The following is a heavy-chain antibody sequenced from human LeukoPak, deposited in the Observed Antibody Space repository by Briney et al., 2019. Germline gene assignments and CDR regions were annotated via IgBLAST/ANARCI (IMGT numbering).Heavy chain of an antibody. CDR1: GGSFSGYY. D-gene: IGHD3-22*01. J-gene: IGHJ4*02. CDR2: ITSSGAAT. V-gene: IGHV3-23*01. Sequence: ETLSLTCAVYGGSFSGYYWSWIRQPPGKGLEWVSSITSSGAATYYADSVKGRFTISRDNSDNTLYLQMNSLRAEDTAVYYCAKDRPNYYGSNGHYYKLNGDCWGQGTLVTVSS. CDR3: AKDRPNYYGSNGHYYKLNGDC.